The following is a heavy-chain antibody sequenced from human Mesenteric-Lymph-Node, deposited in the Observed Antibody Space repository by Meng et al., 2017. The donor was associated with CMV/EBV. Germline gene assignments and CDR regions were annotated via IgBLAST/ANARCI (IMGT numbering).Heavy chain of an antibody. CDR3: VRWIFGTAGWFDP. CDR1: GFTFRSYW. J-gene: IGHJ5*02. CDR2: IYADSSYI. Sequence: GESLKISCAASGFTFRSYWMTWVRQAPGKGLEWVASIYADSSYIYYADSLKGRFTISRDNAGNSLFLQINSLRVDDTAVYYCVRWIFGTAGWFDPWGQGTLVTVSS. V-gene: IGHV3-21*01. D-gene: IGHD3-3*01.